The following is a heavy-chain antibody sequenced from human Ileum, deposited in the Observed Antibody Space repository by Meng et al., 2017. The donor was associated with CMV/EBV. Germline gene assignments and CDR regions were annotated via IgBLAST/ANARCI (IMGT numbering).Heavy chain of an antibody. CDR3: ARDMTNQWFYY. Sequence: QVRLQESGPGLVKPSETLSLTCTVSRGSISSDYWSWFRQSPGKAPEWIGSMFFSGIADYNPSLKSRVTISLHATQKQFSLRLTSVTAADSAVYFCARDMTNQWFYYWGQGTLVTVSS. V-gene: IGHV4-59*12. D-gene: IGHD6-19*01. CDR1: RGSISSDY. J-gene: IGHJ4*02. CDR2: MFFSGIA.